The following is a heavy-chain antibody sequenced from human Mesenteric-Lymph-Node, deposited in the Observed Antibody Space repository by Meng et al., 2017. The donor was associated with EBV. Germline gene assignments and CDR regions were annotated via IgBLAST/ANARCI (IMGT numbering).Heavy chain of an antibody. Sequence: HVPLHQWGVGLFKPSEPLSLPWPAYAGSFPKTTRWNWVRQPSGKGLELIGEIYHSGRTNCKPSLQSRVTMSVDKSQNHFSLKLTSVTAADTAVYYCAGASDISGYYGGLDYWGQGILVTVSS. D-gene: IGHD3-22*01. J-gene: IGHJ4*02. CDR2: IYHSGRT. CDR1: AGSFPKTTR. V-gene: IGHV4-4*02. CDR3: AGASDISGYYGGLDY.